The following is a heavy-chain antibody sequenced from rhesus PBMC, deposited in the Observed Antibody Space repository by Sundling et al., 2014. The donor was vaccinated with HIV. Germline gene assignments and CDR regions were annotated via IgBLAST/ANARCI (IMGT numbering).Heavy chain of an antibody. CDR1: GFTFSSYG. CDR3: AKRQGYCTSTTCYGHFDY. V-gene: IGHV3S42*01. D-gene: IGHD2-2*01. Sequence: EVQLVETGGGLVQPGGSLKLSCAASGFTFSSYGMSWVRQAPGKGLEWVSAINSGGGSTYYADSVKGRFTISRDNSKNTLSLQINSLRAEDTAVYYCAKRQGYCTSTTCYGHFDYWGQGVLVTVSS. CDR2: INSGGGST. J-gene: IGHJ4*01.